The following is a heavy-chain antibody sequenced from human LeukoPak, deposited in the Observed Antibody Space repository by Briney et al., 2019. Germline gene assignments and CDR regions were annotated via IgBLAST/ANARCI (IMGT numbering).Heavy chain of an antibody. J-gene: IGHJ4*02. CDR2: IYSGSSA. CDR3: ARNYGDYVFIIGY. V-gene: IGHV3-53*01. CDR1: GFTVSSSY. Sequence: GGSLRLSCAASGFTVSSSYMSWVRQAPGKGLEWVSVIYSGSSAYYADSVKGRFTISRDNSKNTLFLQMNSLRAEDTAVYYCARNYGDYVFIIGYWGQGTLVTVSS. D-gene: IGHD4-17*01.